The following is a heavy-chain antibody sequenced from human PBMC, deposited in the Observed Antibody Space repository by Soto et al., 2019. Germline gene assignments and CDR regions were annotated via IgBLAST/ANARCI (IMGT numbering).Heavy chain of an antibody. Sequence: PSETLSLTCTVSGGSISSYYWSWIRQPPGKGLEWIGYIYYSGSTNYNPSLKSRVTISVDTSKNQFSLKLSSVTAADTAVYYCARSLGGLKRYMDVWGKGTTVTVSS. CDR1: GGSISSYY. CDR3: ARSLGGLKRYMDV. CDR2: IYYSGST. J-gene: IGHJ6*03. D-gene: IGHD2-15*01. V-gene: IGHV4-59*01.